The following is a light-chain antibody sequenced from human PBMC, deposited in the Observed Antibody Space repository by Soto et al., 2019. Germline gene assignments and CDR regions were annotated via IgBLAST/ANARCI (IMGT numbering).Light chain of an antibody. CDR3: LQDHNYPYT. CDR2: AAS. J-gene: IGKJ2*01. Sequence: AIQMTQSPSSLSASVGDRVTITCRASEGIRNDLGWYQQKPGKAPKLLIYAASSLQSGVPSRFSGSGSGTDFTLTISSLQPEDFASYYCLQDHNYPYTFGQGTKLEIK. V-gene: IGKV1-6*01. CDR1: EGIRND.